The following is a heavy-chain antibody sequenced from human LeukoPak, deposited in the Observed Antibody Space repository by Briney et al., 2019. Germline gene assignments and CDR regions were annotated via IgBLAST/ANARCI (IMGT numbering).Heavy chain of an antibody. CDR3: ARAGSSSGRFDN. Sequence: GGSLRLSCAASGFTFSSYGMHWVRQAPGKGLEWVAVIWSDGSTKYYADSVKGRFTISRDNSKNTLYLQMNSLRAEDTAVYYCARAGSSSGRFDNWGQGTLVTVSA. D-gene: IGHD6-19*01. CDR1: GFTFSSYG. V-gene: IGHV3-33*01. J-gene: IGHJ4*02. CDR2: IWSDGSTK.